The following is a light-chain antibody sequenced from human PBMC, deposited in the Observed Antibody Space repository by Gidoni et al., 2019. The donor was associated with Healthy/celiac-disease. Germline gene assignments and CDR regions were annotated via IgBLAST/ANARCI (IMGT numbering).Light chain of an antibody. Sequence: EIVLTQSPGTLSLSPGERATFSCRASQSVSSTYLAWYQQKPGQAPRLLIYGASSRATGIPDRFSGSGSGTDFTLTISRLEPEDFVVYYCQQYGSSPWTFGQXTKVEIK. CDR2: GAS. CDR3: QQYGSSPWT. CDR1: QSVSSTY. J-gene: IGKJ1*01. V-gene: IGKV3-20*01.